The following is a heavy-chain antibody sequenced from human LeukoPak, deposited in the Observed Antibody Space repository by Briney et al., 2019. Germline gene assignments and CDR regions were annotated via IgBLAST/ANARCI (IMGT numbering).Heavy chain of an antibody. V-gene: IGHV4-59*11. CDR1: GASISSHF. CDR3: AGTRRDGYPLDY. Sequence: SETLSLTCTVSGASISSHFWTWIRQPPGKGLEWIGYIYYIGSTNYNPSLKSRVTISVDTSKNQFSLNLSSVTAADTAVYYCAGTRRDGYPLDYWGQGTLVTVSS. J-gene: IGHJ4*02. CDR2: IYYIGST. D-gene: IGHD5-24*01.